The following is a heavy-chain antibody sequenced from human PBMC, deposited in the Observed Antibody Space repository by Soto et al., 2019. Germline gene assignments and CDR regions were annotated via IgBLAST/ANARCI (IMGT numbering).Heavy chain of an antibody. V-gene: IGHV3-23*01. CDR1: GFTFSSYA. J-gene: IGHJ6*03. D-gene: IGHD3-3*01. Sequence: PGGSLRLSCAASGFTFSSYAMSWVRQAPGKGLEWVSAISGSGGSTYYADSVKGRFTISRDNSNNTLYLQMNSLRAEDTAVYYCAKVSRVVRGYDFWSGGRLNYMDVWGKGTTVTVSS. CDR2: ISGSGGST. CDR3: AKVSRVVRGYDFWSGGRLNYMDV.